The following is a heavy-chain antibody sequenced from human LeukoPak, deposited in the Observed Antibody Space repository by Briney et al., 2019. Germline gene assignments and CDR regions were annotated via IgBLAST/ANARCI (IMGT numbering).Heavy chain of an antibody. J-gene: IGHJ4*02. CDR2: LNEDGSKR. D-gene: IGHD3-3*02. CDR1: GLAFSSYW. V-gene: IGHV3-7*03. CDR3: ARAVTFMDGY. Sequence: GGSLRLSCAASGLAFSSYWMTWVRQAPGKGLEWVASLNEDGSKRSYVGSVKGRFTISRDNAQKSLYLQMNGLTAEDTAVYYCARAVTFMDGYWGQGTLVTVSS.